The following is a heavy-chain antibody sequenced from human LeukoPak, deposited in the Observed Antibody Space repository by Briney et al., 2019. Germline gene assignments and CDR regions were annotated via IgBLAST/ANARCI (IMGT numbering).Heavy chain of an antibody. CDR2: MNPNSGNT. CDR1: GYTFTSYG. J-gene: IGHJ4*02. D-gene: IGHD5-24*01. CDR3: ARIGWLQSTRIFDY. V-gene: IGHV1-8*03. Sequence: ASVKVSCKASGYTFTSYGISWVRQAPGQGLEWMGWMNPNSGNTGYAQKFQGRVTITRNTSISTAYMELSSLRSEDTAVYYCARIGWLQSTRIFDYWGQGTLVTVSS.